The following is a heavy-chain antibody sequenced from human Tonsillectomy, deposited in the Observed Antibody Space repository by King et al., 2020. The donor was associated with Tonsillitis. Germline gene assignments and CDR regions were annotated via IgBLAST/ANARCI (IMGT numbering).Heavy chain of an antibody. V-gene: IGHV3-53*01. CDR1: GFTVRNYC. CDR3: ARDHGAGHDGFDF. CDR2: IYSGDTT. Sequence: VQLVESGGGLIQPGGSLRLSCAASGFTVRNYCIHWVRQAPGKGLEWVSLIYSGDTTYYADSVRGRFTISRDNFKNTLYLDMNALRVDDTAVYYCARDHGAGHDGFDFWGQGTMVTVSS. J-gene: IGHJ3*01. D-gene: IGHD6-19*01.